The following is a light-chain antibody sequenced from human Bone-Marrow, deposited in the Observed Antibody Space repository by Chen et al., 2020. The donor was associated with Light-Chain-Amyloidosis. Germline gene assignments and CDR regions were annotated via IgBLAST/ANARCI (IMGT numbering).Light chain of an antibody. J-gene: IGLJ3*02. CDR3: QSYDSSLSGRGV. V-gene: IGLV1-40*01. CDR1: SSNIGAGYD. CDR2: GNS. Sequence: QSVLTQPPSVSGAPGQRATIPCPGSSSNIGAGYDVHWYQQLPGTAPKLLIYGNSNRPSGVPDRFAGSKSGTSASLAITGLQAEDEADYCCQSYDSSLSGRGVFGGGTKLTVL.